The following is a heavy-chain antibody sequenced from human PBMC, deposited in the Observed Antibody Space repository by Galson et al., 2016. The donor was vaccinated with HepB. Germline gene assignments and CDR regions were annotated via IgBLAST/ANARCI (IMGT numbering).Heavy chain of an antibody. CDR3: ARGSFDIVGGYGYFQH. CDR2: ISHDGSNK. Sequence: SLRLSCAASGFTFSSYAMHWVRQAPGKGLEWVAVISHDGSNKYYADSVKGRFTISRDNSKNTLYLQMNSLRADDTAVYYCARGSFDIVGGYGYFQHWGQGTLVTVSS. J-gene: IGHJ1*01. D-gene: IGHD1-26*01. CDR1: GFTFSSYA. V-gene: IGHV3-30-3*01.